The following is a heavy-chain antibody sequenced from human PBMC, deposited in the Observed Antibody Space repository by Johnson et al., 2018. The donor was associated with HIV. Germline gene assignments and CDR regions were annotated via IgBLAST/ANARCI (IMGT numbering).Heavy chain of an antibody. CDR3: AKGFGASSGAFDI. CDR2: INSDGSST. D-gene: IGHD1-26*01. V-gene: IGHV3-NL1*01. J-gene: IGHJ3*02. Sequence: QVQLVESGGGVVQPGGSLRLSCAASGFTFSSYGMHWVRQAPGKGLEWVSRINSDGSSTSYADSVKGRFTISRENTKDTLSLQMNSLRTEDTAVYYCAKGFGASSGAFDIWGQGTMVTVSS. CDR1: GFTFSSYG.